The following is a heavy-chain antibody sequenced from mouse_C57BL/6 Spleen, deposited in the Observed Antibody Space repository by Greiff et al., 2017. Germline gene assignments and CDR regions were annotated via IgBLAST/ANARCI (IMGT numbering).Heavy chain of an antibody. CDR1: GFTFSSYA. CDR2: ISSGGDYI. J-gene: IGHJ1*03. V-gene: IGHV5-9-1*02. Sequence: EVQRVESGEGLVRPGGSLKLSCAASGFTFSSYAMSWVRQTPEKRLEWVAYISSGGDYIDYADTVKGRFTISRDNARNTLYLQMSSLKSEDTAMYYCTREYYGSRGYFDVWGTGTTVTVSS. CDR3: TREYYGSRGYFDV. D-gene: IGHD1-1*01.